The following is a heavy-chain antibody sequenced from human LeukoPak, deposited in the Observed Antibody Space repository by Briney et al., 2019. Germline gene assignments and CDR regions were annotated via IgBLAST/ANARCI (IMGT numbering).Heavy chain of an antibody. Sequence: SETLSLTCAVSGGSINSGDYSWSWVRQPPGEGLEWVGYIYHSGSTYYNPSLQSRVTISLDRSKNQFSLKLSSMTAADTAVYYCASGNTGYDRDSFDIWGQGTMVTVSS. CDR1: GGSINSGDYS. CDR3: ASGNTGYDRDSFDI. J-gene: IGHJ3*02. CDR2: IYHSGST. D-gene: IGHD5-12*01. V-gene: IGHV4-30-2*01.